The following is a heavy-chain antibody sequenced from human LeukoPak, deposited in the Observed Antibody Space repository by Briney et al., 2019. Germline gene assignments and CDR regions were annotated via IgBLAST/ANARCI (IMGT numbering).Heavy chain of an antibody. D-gene: IGHD3-3*01. CDR1: GDSISNYY. CDR2: IYTSGST. J-gene: IGHJ6*02. V-gene: IGHV4-4*07. Sequence: SETLSLTCTVSGDSISNYYWSWVRQPAGKGLEWIGRIYTSGSTNYNPSLKSRVTMSVDTSKNQFSLKLSSVTAADTAVYYCARDIITTYYDFFSHYYYGMDVWGQGTTVTVSS. CDR3: ARDIITTYYDFFSHYYYGMDV.